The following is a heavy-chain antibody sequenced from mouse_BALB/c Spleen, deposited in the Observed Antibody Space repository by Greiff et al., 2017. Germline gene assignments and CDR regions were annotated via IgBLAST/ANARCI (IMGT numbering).Heavy chain of an antibody. CDR2: ISSGGST. D-gene: IGHD2-1*01. CDR1: GFTFSSYA. J-gene: IGHJ3*01. V-gene: IGHV5-6-5*01. Sequence: EVQLVESGGGLVKPGGSLKLSCAASGFTFSSYAMSWVRQTPEKRLEWVASISSGGSTYYPDSLKGRFTISRDNARNILYLQMSSLRSEDTAMYYCARVYGNLFAYWGQGTLVTVSA. CDR3: ARVYGNLFAY.